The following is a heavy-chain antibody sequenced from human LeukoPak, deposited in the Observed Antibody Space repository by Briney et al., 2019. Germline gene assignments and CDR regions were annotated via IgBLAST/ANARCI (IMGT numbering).Heavy chain of an antibody. D-gene: IGHD1-1*01. CDR3: ALRASRNEVTYYMDV. V-gene: IGHV1-69*05. CDR1: GGTFSSYA. CDR2: IIPIFGTA. Sequence: SVKVSCKASGGTFSSYAISWVRQAPGQGLEWMGGIIPIFGTANYAQKFQGRVTITTDESTSTAYMELSSLRSEDTAVYYCALRASRNEVTYYMDVWGKGTTVTVSS. J-gene: IGHJ6*03.